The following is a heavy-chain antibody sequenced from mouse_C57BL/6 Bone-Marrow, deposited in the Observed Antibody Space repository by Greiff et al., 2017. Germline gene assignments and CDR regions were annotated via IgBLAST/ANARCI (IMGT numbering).Heavy chain of an antibody. CDR3: ARGARERRVRYYAMDD. CDR1: GYTFTSYW. D-gene: IGHD2-14*01. J-gene: IGHJ4*01. CDR2: INPSNGGT. V-gene: IGHV1-53*01. Sequence: QVQLQQPGTELVKPGASVKLSCKASGYTFTSYWMHWVKQRPGQGLEWIGNINPSNGGTNYNEKFKSKATLTVAKSSSTASMQLSSLTSEDSAVYYCARGARERRVRYYAMDDWGQGTSVTVSS.